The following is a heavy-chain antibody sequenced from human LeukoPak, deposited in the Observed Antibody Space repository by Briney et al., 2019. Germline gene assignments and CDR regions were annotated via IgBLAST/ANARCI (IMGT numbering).Heavy chain of an antibody. CDR1: GASITNYY. CDR3: ARPYYGSGVVNALDV. D-gene: IGHD3-10*01. CDR2: VHSSGST. J-gene: IGHJ3*01. V-gene: IGHV4-4*07. Sequence: SETLSLTCTVSGASITNYYWSWVRQPAGKGLEWIGRVHSSGSTNYHPSLMSRVTMSVDTSNNQFSLKMTSVTAADTAVYYCARPYYGSGVVNALDVWGQGTMVTVSS.